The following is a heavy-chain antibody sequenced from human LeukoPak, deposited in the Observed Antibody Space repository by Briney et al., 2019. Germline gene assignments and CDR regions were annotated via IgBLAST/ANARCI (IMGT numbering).Heavy chain of an antibody. V-gene: IGHV3-23*01. Sequence: GGSLSLSCAASGFTFSSYAMSWVRQAPGKGLEWVSAISGSGGSTYYADSVKGRFTISRDNSKNTLYLQMNSLRAEDTAVYYCAKAETFDYGDYVAFDYWGQGTLVTVSS. D-gene: IGHD4-17*01. CDR2: ISGSGGST. J-gene: IGHJ4*02. CDR1: GFTFSSYA. CDR3: AKAETFDYGDYVAFDY.